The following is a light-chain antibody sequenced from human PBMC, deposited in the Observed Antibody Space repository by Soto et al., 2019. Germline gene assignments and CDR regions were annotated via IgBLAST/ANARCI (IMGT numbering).Light chain of an antibody. Sequence: EIVMTQSPATLSVSPGERATLSCRASQSVSSNLAWYQQKPGQPPRLFIHGASTRATGIPARFSGSGSGTDFTLNISSLQSEDFAVYYCQQYNNWPLTFGPGTKVDIK. J-gene: IGKJ3*01. CDR2: GAS. CDR3: QQYNNWPLT. V-gene: IGKV3-15*01. CDR1: QSVSSN.